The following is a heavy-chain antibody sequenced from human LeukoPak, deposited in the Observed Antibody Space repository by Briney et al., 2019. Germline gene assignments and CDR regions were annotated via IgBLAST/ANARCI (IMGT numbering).Heavy chain of an antibody. CDR3: ARTSDRPYSSSWYYFDY. D-gene: IGHD6-13*01. J-gene: IGHJ4*02. CDR1: GFTFSSYT. Sequence: PGRSLRLSCAASGFTFSSYTMHWVRQAPGKGLEWVAVISYDGSNKDYADSVKGRFTISRDNSKNTLYLQMNSLRAEDTAVYYCARTSDRPYSSSWYYFDYWGQGTLVTVSS. V-gene: IGHV3-30-3*01. CDR2: ISYDGSNK.